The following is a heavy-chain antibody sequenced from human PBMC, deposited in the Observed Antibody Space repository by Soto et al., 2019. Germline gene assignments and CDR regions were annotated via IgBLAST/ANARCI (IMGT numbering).Heavy chain of an antibody. Sequence: GESLKISCQCSVYTFSNFWIGWVRQLPGQGLEWMGIIYPGDHETRYSPSFLGKVTISAETSINTAYLQWSSLEASDSAFYFCARSPRSSPYFDFWGQGALVTVSS. V-gene: IGHV5-51*01. CDR2: IYPGDHET. CDR1: VYTFSNFW. D-gene: IGHD6-13*01. CDR3: ARSPRSSPYFDF. J-gene: IGHJ4*02.